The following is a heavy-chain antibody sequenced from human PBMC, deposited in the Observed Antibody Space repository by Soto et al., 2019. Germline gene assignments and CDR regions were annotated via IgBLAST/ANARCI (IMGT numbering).Heavy chain of an antibody. J-gene: IGHJ4*02. D-gene: IGHD3-16*01. CDR3: AREERGDMITFGAGGFDY. Sequence: QVQLVQSGAEVKKPGSSVKVSCKASGGTFSSYAISWVRQAPGQGLEWMGGIIPIFGTANYAQKFQGRVTITAEESTRTVYMEVRSLSSEDRAVYYCAREERGDMITFGAGGFDYWGQGTLVTVSS. CDR2: IIPIFGTA. CDR1: GGTFSSYA. V-gene: IGHV1-69*01.